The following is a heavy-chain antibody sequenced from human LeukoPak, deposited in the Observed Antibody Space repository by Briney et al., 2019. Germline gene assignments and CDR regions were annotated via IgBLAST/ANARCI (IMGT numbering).Heavy chain of an antibody. CDR3: AKPARTDYADY. CDR2: INGSGDKT. CDR1: GFTLSNYA. D-gene: IGHD1-14*01. V-gene: IGHV3-23*01. J-gene: IGHJ4*02. Sequence: SGGSLRLSCAASGFTLSNYAMNWVRQAPGKVLEWVSSINGSGDKTYYADSVKGRFTISRDNSKNTLYLQMNSLRAEDTAVYYCAKPARTDYADYWGQGTLVTVSS.